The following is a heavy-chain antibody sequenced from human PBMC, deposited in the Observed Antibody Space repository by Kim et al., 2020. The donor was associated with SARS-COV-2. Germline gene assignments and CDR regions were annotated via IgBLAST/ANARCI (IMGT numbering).Heavy chain of an antibody. Sequence: SETLSLTCTVSGGSISSSTSYWPWIRQPPKKGLEWIGSIFYSGSAFYNPSLQSRGTLSVDPSKKQFYLKLSSVTAADTAVYYCARVISGYDPGLSIDFWGQGTLVLVSS. CDR1: GGSISSSTSY. V-gene: IGHV4-39*07. CDR2: IFYSGSA. D-gene: IGHD5-12*01. CDR3: ARVISGYDPGLSIDF. J-gene: IGHJ4*02.